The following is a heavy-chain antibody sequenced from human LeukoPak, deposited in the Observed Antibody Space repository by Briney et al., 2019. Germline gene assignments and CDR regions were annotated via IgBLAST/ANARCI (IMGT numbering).Heavy chain of an antibody. CDR2: ITGSGGST. CDR1: GFTFSSHA. CDR3: AKDGGGSLEWLPPMDV. J-gene: IGHJ6*02. V-gene: IGHV3-23*01. Sequence: GGSLRLSCAASGFTFSSHAMGWVRQAPGKGLEWVSSITGSGGSTYYGDPVKGRFTISRDNSKKTLYLQMNSLRAEDTAVYYCAKDGGGSLEWLPPMDVWGQGTTVTVSS. D-gene: IGHD3-3*01.